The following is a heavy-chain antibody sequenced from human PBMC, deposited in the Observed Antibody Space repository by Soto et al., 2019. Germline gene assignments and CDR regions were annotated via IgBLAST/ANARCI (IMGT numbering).Heavy chain of an antibody. V-gene: IGHV3-64D*06. D-gene: IGHD5-12*01. CDR3: VKSRGGNNFDFFD. CDR1: GFTFSSYA. Sequence: GGSLRLSCSASGFTFSSYAMHWVRQAPGKGLQYVSGIRGNGDPPFYADSVKGRFTISRDNSKNVLYLQMSSLSADDTAVYHCVKSRGGNNFDFFDWGQGALVTVSS. J-gene: IGHJ4*02. CDR2: IRGNGDPP.